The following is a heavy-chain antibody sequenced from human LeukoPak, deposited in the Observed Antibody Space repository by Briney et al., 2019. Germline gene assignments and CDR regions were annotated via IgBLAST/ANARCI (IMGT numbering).Heavy chain of an antibody. D-gene: IGHD3-3*01. Sequence: ASVKVSCKDSGYTFTSYDNNWVRQATGQGLEWMGWMNPNSGNTGYAQKFQGRVTMTRNTSISTAYMELSSLRSEDTAVYYCARGRKGSTIFGVVITELYYYFYMDAWGKGTTVTVSS. CDR1: GYTFTSYD. CDR2: MNPNSGNT. CDR3: ARGRKGSTIFGVVITELYYYFYMDA. J-gene: IGHJ6*03. V-gene: IGHV1-8*01.